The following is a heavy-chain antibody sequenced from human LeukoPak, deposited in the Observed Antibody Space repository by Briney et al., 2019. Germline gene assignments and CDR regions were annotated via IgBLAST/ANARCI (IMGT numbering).Heavy chain of an antibody. D-gene: IGHD3-16*02. V-gene: IGHV3-23*01. CDR1: GFIFSSYA. Sequence: PGGSLRLSCAASGFIFSSYAMSWVRQAPGKGLEWISSVGVSDGGTKYGDSVNGRFTVSRDNSKNTVYLQMNSLRPEDTAVYFCAKDSGSYRCFDSWGQGTLVTVSS. CDR3: AKDSGSYRCFDS. J-gene: IGHJ4*02. CDR2: VGVSDGGT.